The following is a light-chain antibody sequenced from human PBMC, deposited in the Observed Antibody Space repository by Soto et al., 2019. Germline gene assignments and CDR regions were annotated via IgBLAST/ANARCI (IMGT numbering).Light chain of an antibody. CDR2: EVT. V-gene: IGLV2-14*01. J-gene: IGLJ1*01. Sequence: QSVLTQPASVSGSPGQSITISCTGTSGDVGGFNYVSWYQHHPDKAPKLIIYEVTNRPSGVSNRFSGSKSGNTASLTISGLQAEDEADYYCSSYTTSNTPFVFGTGTKVTVL. CDR1: SGDVGGFNY. CDR3: SSYTTSNTPFV.